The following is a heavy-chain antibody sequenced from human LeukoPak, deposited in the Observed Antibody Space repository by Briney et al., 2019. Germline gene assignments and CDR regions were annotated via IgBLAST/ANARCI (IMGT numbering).Heavy chain of an antibody. V-gene: IGHV4-39*01. CDR2: IHYSGST. CDR1: GGSISSHYY. D-gene: IGHD3-10*01. J-gene: IGHJ4*02. Sequence: SETLSLTCTVSGGSISSHYYWIWIRQPPGKGLEWIGSIHYSGSTYYNPSLKSRVTISLDTSKNQFSLKLTSLTAAETAVYYCARQYGSGSAYTPVVDLWGQGTLVTVSS. CDR3: ARQYGSGSAYTPVVDL.